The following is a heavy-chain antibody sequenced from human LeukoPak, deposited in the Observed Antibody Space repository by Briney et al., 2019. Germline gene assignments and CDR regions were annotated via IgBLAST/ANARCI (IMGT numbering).Heavy chain of an antibody. CDR2: IKQEGSEK. Sequence: GGSLRLSCAASGFTFRSYRMIWLPHAPGGGLEWVANIKQEGSEKYYVDSVKGRFTISRDNAKNSLYLQMNSLRAEDTAVYYCAMGNAFDIWGQGTMVIVSS. J-gene: IGHJ3*02. CDR3: AMGNAFDI. CDR1: GFTFRSYR. V-gene: IGHV3-7*01. D-gene: IGHD1-26*01.